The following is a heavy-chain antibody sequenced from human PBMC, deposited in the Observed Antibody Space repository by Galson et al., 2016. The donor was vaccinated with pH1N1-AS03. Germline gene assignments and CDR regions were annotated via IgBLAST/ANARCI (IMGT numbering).Heavy chain of an antibody. CDR3: ARLGLRDNNGYYGSGYDYYNK. D-gene: IGHD3-10*01. CDR1: LGSISGYY. CDR2: MYGRGDT. V-gene: IGHV4-4*07. Sequence: LSLTCTVSLGSISGYYWSWIRQPAGKRLEWIGRMYGRGDTRYSPSLDSRITMSVDTSKNQFFLSLQSVTAADTAVYYCARLGLRDNNGYYGSGYDYYNKWGQGILVTVSS. J-gene: IGHJ4*02.